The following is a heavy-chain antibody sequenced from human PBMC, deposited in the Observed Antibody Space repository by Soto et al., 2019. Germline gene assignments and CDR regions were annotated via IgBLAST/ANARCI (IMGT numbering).Heavy chain of an antibody. V-gene: IGHV1-69*01. CDR2: IIPIFGTA. J-gene: IGHJ4*02. D-gene: IGHD3-22*01. CDR3: ARDKVEYHYDSVSVY. CDR1: GGTFSSYA. Sequence: QVQLVQSGAEVKKPGSSVKVSCKASGGTFSSYAISWVRQAPGQGLEWMGGIIPIFGTANYAQKFPGRVTITADESTSTAYMELSSLRSENTAVYYCARDKVEYHYDSVSVYWGQGTLVTVSS.